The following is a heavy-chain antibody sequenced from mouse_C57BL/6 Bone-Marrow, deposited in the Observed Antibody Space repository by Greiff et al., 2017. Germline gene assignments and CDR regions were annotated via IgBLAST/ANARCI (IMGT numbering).Heavy chain of an antibody. Sequence: DVHLVESGGGLVQPGGSLKLSCAASGFTFSDYGMAWVRQAPRKGPEWVAFISNLAYSIYYADTVTGRFTISRENAKNTLYLEMSSLRYEDTAMYYCARNSSGYAMDYWGQGTSVTVSS. D-gene: IGHD3-2*02. J-gene: IGHJ4*01. CDR3: ARNSSGYAMDY. CDR2: ISNLAYSI. V-gene: IGHV5-15*01. CDR1: GFTFSDYG.